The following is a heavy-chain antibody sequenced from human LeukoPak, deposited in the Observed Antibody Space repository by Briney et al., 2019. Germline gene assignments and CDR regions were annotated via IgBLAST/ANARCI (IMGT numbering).Heavy chain of an antibody. Sequence: ASVKVSCKASGYTFTSYYMHWVRQAPGQGLEWMGIINPSGGSTSYAQKFQGRVTMTRDMSTSTVYMELSSLRSEDTAVYYCARTGIAGNWYFDLWGRGTLVTVSS. D-gene: IGHD6-13*01. CDR3: ARTGIAGNWYFDL. J-gene: IGHJ2*01. V-gene: IGHV1-46*01. CDR1: GYTFTSYY. CDR2: INPSGGST.